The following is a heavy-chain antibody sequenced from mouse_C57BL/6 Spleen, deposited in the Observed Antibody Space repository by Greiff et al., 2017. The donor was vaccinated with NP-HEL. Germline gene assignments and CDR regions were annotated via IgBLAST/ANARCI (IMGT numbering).Heavy chain of an antibody. J-gene: IGHJ2*01. D-gene: IGHD1-1*01. CDR1: GYTFTSYW. CDR3: ATTTVVAEGFDY. CDR2: IDPNSGGT. Sequence: QVQLQQPGAELVKPGASVKLSCKASGYTFTSYWMHWVKQGPGRGLEWIGRIDPNSGGTKYNEKFKSKATLTVDKPSSTAYMQRSSLTSEDSAVYYGATTTVVAEGFDYWGQGTTLTVSS. V-gene: IGHV1-72*01.